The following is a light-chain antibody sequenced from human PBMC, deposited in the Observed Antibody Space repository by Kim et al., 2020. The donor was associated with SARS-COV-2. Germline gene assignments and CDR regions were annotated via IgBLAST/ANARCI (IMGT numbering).Light chain of an antibody. CDR1: QGISSY. J-gene: IGKJ1*01. Sequence: AIRITQPPSSLSASTGDRVTITCRASQGISSYLAWYQQKPGKAPKLLIYAASTLQSGVPSRFSGSGSGTDVTLTIGCLQSEDYATYYCQQYYNYPLTFGQGTKVDIK. CDR2: AAS. CDR3: QQYYNYPLT. V-gene: IGKV1-8*01.